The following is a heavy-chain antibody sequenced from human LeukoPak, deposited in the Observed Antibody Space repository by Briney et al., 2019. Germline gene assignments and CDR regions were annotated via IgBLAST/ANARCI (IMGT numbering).Heavy chain of an antibody. CDR2: IYYSGST. J-gene: IGHJ5*02. CDR1: GGSISSYY. CDR3: ARHRMSWEGYYDSSGYSSHNWFDP. D-gene: IGHD3-22*01. V-gene: IGHV4-59*08. Sequence: SETLSLTCTVSGGSISSYYWSWIRQPPGKGLEWIGYIYYSGSTNYNPSLKSRVTISVDTSKNQFSLKLSSVTAADTAVYYCARHRMSWEGYYDSSGYSSHNWFDPWGQGTLVTVSS.